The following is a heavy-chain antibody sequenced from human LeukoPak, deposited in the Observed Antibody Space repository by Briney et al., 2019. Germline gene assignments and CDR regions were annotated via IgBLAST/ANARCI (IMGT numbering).Heavy chain of an antibody. CDR2: INPNSGGT. CDR1: GYTFTGYY. J-gene: IGHJ6*02. CDR3: ARDSGLMCGMDV. D-gene: IGHD3-10*01. Sequence: ASVKVSCKASGYTFTGYYMHWVRQAPGQGFEWMGRINPNSGGTNYAQKFQGRVTMTRDTSISTAYMELSRLRSDDTAVYYCARDSGLMCGMDVWGQGTTVTVSS. V-gene: IGHV1-2*06.